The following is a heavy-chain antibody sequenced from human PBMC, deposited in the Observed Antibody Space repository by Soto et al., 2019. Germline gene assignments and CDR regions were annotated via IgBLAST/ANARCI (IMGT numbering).Heavy chain of an antibody. V-gene: IGHV3-15*01. CDR2: IKSKTDGGTT. D-gene: IGHD4-17*01. J-gene: IGHJ6*03. Sequence: GGSLRLSCAASGFTFSNAWISWVRQAPGKGLEWVGRIKSKTDGGTTDYAAPVKGRFTISRDDSKNTLYLQMNSLKTEDTAVYYCTKDYYGDYNYYYYMDVWGKGTTVTVSS. CDR1: GFTFSNAW. CDR3: TKDYYGDYNYYYYMDV.